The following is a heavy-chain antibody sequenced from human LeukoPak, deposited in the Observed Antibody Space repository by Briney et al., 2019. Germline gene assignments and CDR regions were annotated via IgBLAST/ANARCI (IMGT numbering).Heavy chain of an antibody. CDR1: GFTFSSYW. V-gene: IGHV3-7*05. Sequence: GGSLRLSCAASGFTFSSYWMSWLRQAPGKGLDWVANIKQDGSEKYYVDSVKGRFTISRDNAKNSLYLQMNSLRAEDTAVYYSSLEGSSWYRYFQHWGQGTLVTVSS. CDR2: IKQDGSEK. J-gene: IGHJ1*01. D-gene: IGHD6-13*01. CDR3: SLEGSSWYRYFQH.